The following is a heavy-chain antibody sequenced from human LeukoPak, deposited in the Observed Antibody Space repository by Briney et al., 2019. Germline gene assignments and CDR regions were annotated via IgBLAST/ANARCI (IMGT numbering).Heavy chain of an antibody. Sequence: PGGSLRLSCAASGFTFSSYGMSWVRQAPGKGLEWISFISSSSSYTNYADSVKGRFTISRDNAKNSLYLQMNSLRAEDTAVYYCARDSPTPVYWGQGTLVTVSS. V-gene: IGHV3-21*05. J-gene: IGHJ4*02. CDR1: GFTFSSYG. CDR3: ARDSPTPVY. CDR2: ISSSSSYT.